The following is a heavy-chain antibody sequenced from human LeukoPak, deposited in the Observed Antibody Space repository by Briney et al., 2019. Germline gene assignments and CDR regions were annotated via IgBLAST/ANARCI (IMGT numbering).Heavy chain of an antibody. D-gene: IGHD1-26*01. CDR2: IKQDGSEK. Sequence: GGSLRLSCAASGFTFSGYWMSWVRQTPERGLEWVANIKQDGSEKYYVDSVKGRFTISRDNAKNSLFLQMNSLRADDTAVYYCARDKIVGPTTLGYWGQGTLVTVSS. J-gene: IGHJ4*02. V-gene: IGHV3-7*01. CDR1: GFTFSGYW. CDR3: ARDKIVGPTTLGY.